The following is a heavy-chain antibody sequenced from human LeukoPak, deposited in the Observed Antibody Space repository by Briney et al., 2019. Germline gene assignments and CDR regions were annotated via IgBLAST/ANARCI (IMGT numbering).Heavy chain of an antibody. CDR1: GGSISSSSYS. Sequence: PSETLSLTCTVSGGSISSSSYSWGWLRQPPGKGLEWIGEFNHSGSTNYNPSLKSRVTISVDTSKNQFSLKLSSVTAADTAVYYCARRGSGWGRWGQGTLVTVSS. CDR2: FNHSGST. J-gene: IGHJ4*02. D-gene: IGHD6-19*01. V-gene: IGHV4-39*07. CDR3: ARRGSGWGR.